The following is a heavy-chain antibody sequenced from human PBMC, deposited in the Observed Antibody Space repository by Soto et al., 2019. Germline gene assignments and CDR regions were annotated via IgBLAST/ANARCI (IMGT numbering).Heavy chain of an antibody. J-gene: IGHJ4*02. V-gene: IGHV4-39*01. Sequence: PSETLSLTCTVSGASISSSRSYWGCDRHPPGKGLDGIDSFYYTGGKYSTYTTPSLKSVVTISVDTSKGQLSPHLRSVTAADTAVYYCESPRQGNYDFVGGYYAIDYWGQGTLVTVSS. CDR1: GASISSSRSY. CDR2: FYYTGGK. CDR3: ESPRQGNYDFVGGYYAIDY. D-gene: IGHD3-3*01.